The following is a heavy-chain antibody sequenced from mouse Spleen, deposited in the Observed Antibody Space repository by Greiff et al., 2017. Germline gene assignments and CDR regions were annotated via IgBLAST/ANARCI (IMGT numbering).Heavy chain of an antibody. CDR3: ARWAYYSSTGAMDY. CDR2: IDPSDSYT. V-gene: IGHV1-69*01. CDR1: GYTFTSYW. J-gene: IGHJ4*01. D-gene: IGHD2-12*01. Sequence: QVQLQQPGAELVMPGASVKLSCKASGYTFTSYWMHWVKQRPGQGLEWIGEIDPSDSYTNYNQKFKGKATLTVDKSSSTAYMQLSSLTSEDSAVYYCARWAYYSSTGAMDYWGQGTSVTVSS.